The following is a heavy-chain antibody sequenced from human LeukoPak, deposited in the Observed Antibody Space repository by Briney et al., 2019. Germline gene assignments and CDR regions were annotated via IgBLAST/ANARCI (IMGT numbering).Heavy chain of an antibody. Sequence: GESLKISCQGSGYSFPSYCIGWVRHMPGKGREWMGFIFPGDSDTRYSPSFQGQVTITADKDISTAYLQWSSMKASDTAMYDCARRDCSSTSCPLGLWGQGALVTVSS. D-gene: IGHD2-2*01. CDR1: GYSFPSYC. CDR2: IFPGDSDT. CDR3: ARRDCSSTSCPLGL. V-gene: IGHV5-51*01. J-gene: IGHJ4*02.